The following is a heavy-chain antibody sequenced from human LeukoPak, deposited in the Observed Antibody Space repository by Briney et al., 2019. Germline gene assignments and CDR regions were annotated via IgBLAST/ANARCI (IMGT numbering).Heavy chain of an antibody. CDR3: AKDLQTVDCDY. CDR1: GFTFSSYG. CDR2: IWYDGSNK. Sequence: GGSLRLSCAASGFTFSSYGMHWVRQAPGKGLEWVAVIWYDGSNKYYADSVKGRSTISRDNSKNTLYLQMNSLRAEDTAVYYCAKDLQTVDCDYWGQGTLVTVSS. V-gene: IGHV3-33*06. D-gene: IGHD4-23*01. J-gene: IGHJ4*02.